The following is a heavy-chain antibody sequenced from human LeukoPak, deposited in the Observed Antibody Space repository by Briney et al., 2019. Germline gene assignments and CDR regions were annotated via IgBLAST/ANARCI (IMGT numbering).Heavy chain of an antibody. CDR3: ARDAERIRATDGFDI. D-gene: IGHD3-10*01. CDR1: GFTFSDYG. J-gene: IGHJ3*02. Sequence: GGSLRLSCAVSGFTFSDYGMHWVRQAPGKGLDWVAVIWNDGNNKFEADSVKGRFTISRDNSRNTLYLQMGSLRGEDTAVYYCARDAERIRATDGFDIWGQGTMVTVSS. CDR2: IWNDGNNK. V-gene: IGHV3-33*01.